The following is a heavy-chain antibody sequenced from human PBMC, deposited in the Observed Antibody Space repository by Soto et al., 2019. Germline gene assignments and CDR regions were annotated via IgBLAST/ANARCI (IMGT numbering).Heavy chain of an antibody. J-gene: IGHJ6*02. CDR2: IYHSGAT. Sequence: QVQLQESGPGLVKPSGTLSLTCAVSAGSISSSKWWTWVRQSPGKGLEWIGEIYHSGATNYNPSLTGRVTISVDQSNNQFSLKLTSMTAADTAVYYCARTSYSDSSGYYGMDVWGQGTTVTVSS. V-gene: IGHV4-4*02. D-gene: IGHD3-22*01. CDR3: ARTSYSDSSGYYGMDV. CDR1: AGSISSSKW.